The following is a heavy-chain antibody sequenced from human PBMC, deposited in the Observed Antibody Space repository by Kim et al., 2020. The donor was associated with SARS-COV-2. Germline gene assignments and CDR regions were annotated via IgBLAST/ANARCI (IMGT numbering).Heavy chain of an antibody. D-gene: IGHD6-19*01. V-gene: IGHV4-59*01. CDR3: ARELDSSGWYAYFDY. J-gene: IGHJ4*02. Sequence: NPSLNRRVTISVDTAKSQGSLKLSSVTAADTAVYYCARELDSSGWYAYFDYWGQGTLVTVSS.